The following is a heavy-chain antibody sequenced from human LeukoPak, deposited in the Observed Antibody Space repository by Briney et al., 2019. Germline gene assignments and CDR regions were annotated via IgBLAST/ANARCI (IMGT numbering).Heavy chain of an antibody. D-gene: IGHD5-24*01. CDR1: GFSFSSYA. CDR3: AKDHPEGDGYNYGAFDI. J-gene: IGHJ3*02. CDR2: IVDSGVGT. V-gene: IGHV3-23*01. Sequence: PGGSLRLSCAASGFSFSSYAMSWVRQAPGKGLEWVSGIVDSGVGTHYTDSVKGRFTISRDKSRNTLYLQVNSLRGEDTAVYYCAKDHPEGDGYNYGAFDIWGQGTMVTVSS.